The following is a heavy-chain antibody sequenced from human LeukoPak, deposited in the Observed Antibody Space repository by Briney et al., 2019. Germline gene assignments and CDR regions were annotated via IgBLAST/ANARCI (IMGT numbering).Heavy chain of an antibody. CDR1: GGSISSSNW. D-gene: IGHD2-2*01. CDR3: ARGPVVVPAAIDY. V-gene: IGHV4-4*02. J-gene: IGHJ4*02. Sequence: SETLSLTCAVSGGSISSSNWWSWVRQPPGKGLEWIGEIYHSGSTNYNPSLKSRVTILVDKSKNQFSLKLSSVTAADTAVYYCARGPVVVPAAIDYWGQGTLVTVSS. CDR2: IYHSGST.